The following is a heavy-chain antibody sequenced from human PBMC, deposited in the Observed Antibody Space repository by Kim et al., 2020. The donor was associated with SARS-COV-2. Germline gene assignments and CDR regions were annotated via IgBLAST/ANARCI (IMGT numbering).Heavy chain of an antibody. CDR3: ANTGGQGSFYGMAV. V-gene: IGHV4-39*01. CDR1: GGYINSNTYF. D-gene: IGHD6-13*01. CDR2: VFYSGST. Sequence: SETLSLTCTVSGGYINSNTYFWVWIRQPPGKGLEWIGSVFYSGSTYYNPSLKSRVTVSVDTSKSQFFLKLTSVTAADTAIYYCANTGGQGSFYGMAVWG. J-gene: IGHJ6*02.